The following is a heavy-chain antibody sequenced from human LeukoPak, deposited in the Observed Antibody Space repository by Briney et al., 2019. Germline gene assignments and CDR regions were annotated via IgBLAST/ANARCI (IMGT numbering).Heavy chain of an antibody. J-gene: IGHJ3*02. D-gene: IGHD5-18*01. Sequence: PSETLSFTCAVYGGSFSGYYWSWIRQSPGKGLEWIGEINHSGSSNNNLSLKSRVTMSVDTSKNQFFLKLTSVTAADTAVYYCARGRAMVTDAFDIWGQGTRVTVSS. CDR2: INHSGSS. V-gene: IGHV4-34*01. CDR3: ARGRAMVTDAFDI. CDR1: GGSFSGYY.